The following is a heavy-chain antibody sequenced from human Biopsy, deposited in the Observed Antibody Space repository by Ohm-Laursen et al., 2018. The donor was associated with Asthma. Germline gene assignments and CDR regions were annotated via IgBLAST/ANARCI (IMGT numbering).Heavy chain of an antibody. CDR3: TRGGLEPFDY. J-gene: IGHJ4*02. CDR2: ITFDGSTQ. CDR1: GTHFGSYN. Sequence: SLRLSCSASGTHFGSYNMHWARQAPGKGLEWVAVITFDGSTQHYGDSVKGRFTISRDNSKNMLFLQMNSLRDEDTAVYYCTRGGLEPFDYWGQGTLVTVSS. D-gene: IGHD1-1*01. V-gene: IGHV3-30-3*01.